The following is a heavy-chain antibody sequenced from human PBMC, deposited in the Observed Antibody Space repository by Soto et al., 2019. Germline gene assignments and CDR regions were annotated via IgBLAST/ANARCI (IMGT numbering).Heavy chain of an antibody. D-gene: IGHD3-10*01. V-gene: IGHV1-69*01. Sequence: QVQLVQSGAEVKKPGSSVKVSCKASGGTFSSYAISWVRQAPGQGLEWMGGIIPIFGTANYAQKFQGRVTITADESTSTAYMELSSLRSEDTAVYYCASPSLYGGSYYYYGMDVWGQGTKVTVSS. J-gene: IGHJ6*02. CDR3: ASPSLYGGSYYYYGMDV. CDR1: GGTFSSYA. CDR2: IIPIFGTA.